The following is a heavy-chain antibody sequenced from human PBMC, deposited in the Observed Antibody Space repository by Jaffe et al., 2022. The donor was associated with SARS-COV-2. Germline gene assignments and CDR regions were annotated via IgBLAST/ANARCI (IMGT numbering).Heavy chain of an antibody. CDR1: EFGISNYA. V-gene: IGHV3-23*01. Sequence: EVQVLESGGGLVEPGGSLRLSCAASEFGISNYAMAWVRQSPGKGLEWVAAISATGGSTYIADSVKGRFTISRDNSKNTLYLQMSSLRVNDTAVYYCARDCKGSYVRPRLYAGWFDPWGQGTRVTVSS. CDR3: ARDCKGSYVRPRLYAGWFDP. D-gene: IGHD3-10*02. J-gene: IGHJ5*02. CDR2: ISATGGST.